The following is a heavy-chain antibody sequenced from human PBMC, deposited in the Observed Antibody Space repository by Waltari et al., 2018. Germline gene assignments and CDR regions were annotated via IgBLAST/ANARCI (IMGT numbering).Heavy chain of an antibody. J-gene: IGHJ6*02. CDR3: ARYSSSPYYYGMDV. V-gene: IGHV4-39*07. CDR2: IYYSGST. Sequence: QLQLQESGPGLAKPSETLSLTCAVSGGSLSRSNSYWGWIRQPPGKGLEWIGSIYYSGSTYYNPSLKSRVTISVDTSKNQFSLKLSSVTAADTAVYYCARYSSSPYYYGMDVWGQGTTVTVSS. D-gene: IGHD6-13*01. CDR1: GGSLSRSNSY.